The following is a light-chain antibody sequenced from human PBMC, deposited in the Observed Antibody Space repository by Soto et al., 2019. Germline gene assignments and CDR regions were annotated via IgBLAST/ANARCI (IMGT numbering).Light chain of an antibody. J-gene: IGLJ1*01. V-gene: IGLV2-23*01. CDR2: EGS. CDR1: SSDVGSYNL. CDR3: WSYVDGTTVYA. Sequence: SALTQPASVSGPPGQSTTISCTGTSSDVGSYNLVSWYQQHPVKVPKLMIYEGSKRPSGVSNRFSVSRSGNTASLTISGLQDEDEADYYRWSYVDGTTVYAFGSGTKVTV.